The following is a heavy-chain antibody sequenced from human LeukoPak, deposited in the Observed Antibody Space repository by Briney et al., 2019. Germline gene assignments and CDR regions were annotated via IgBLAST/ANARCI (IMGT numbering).Heavy chain of an antibody. CDR2: ISYDGSNK. CDR3: AKGTAQWLVGYYYYGMDV. D-gene: IGHD6-19*01. Sequence: GGSLRLSCAASGFTFSSYAMHWVRQAPGKGLEWVAVISYDGSNKYYADSVKGRFTISRDNSKNTLYLQMNSLRAEDTAVYYCAKGTAQWLVGYYYYGMDVWGQGTLVTVSS. CDR1: GFTFSSYA. J-gene: IGHJ6*02. V-gene: IGHV3-30-3*01.